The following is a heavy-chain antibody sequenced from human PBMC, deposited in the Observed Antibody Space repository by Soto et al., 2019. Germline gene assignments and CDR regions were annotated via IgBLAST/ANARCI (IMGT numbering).Heavy chain of an antibody. J-gene: IGHJ4*02. Sequence: QVQLVQSGAEVKKPGSSVKVACKASGDTFTTNSLNWVRQAPGQAVEWMGGFIPVVGTTKYAQKYQDRVTITGDKSTNTAYMELSSLRSDDTAVYYCARGLLYATTYFDYWGQGTPVTVSS. CDR3: ARGLLYATTYFDY. D-gene: IGHD2-8*01. V-gene: IGHV1-69*06. CDR2: FIPVVGTT. CDR1: GDTFTTNS.